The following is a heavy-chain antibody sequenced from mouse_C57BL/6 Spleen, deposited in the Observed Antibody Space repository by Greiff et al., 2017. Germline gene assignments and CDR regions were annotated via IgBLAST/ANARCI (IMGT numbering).Heavy chain of an antibody. CDR2: IYPGGGYT. CDR3: ARERDYYSNYEAMDY. V-gene: IGHV1-63*01. Sequence: VQLQQSGAELVRPGTSVKMSCKASGYTFTNYWIGWAKPRPGHGLEWIGDIYPGGGYTNYNEKFKGKATLTAAQSSSTAYMQFSSLTSEDSAIYYCARERDYYSNYEAMDYWGQGTSVTVST. D-gene: IGHD2-5*01. J-gene: IGHJ4*01. CDR1: GYTFTNYW.